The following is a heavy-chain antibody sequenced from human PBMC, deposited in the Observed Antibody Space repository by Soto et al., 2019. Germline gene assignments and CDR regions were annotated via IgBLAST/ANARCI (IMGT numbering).Heavy chain of an antibody. V-gene: IGHV3-21*01. J-gene: IGHJ4*02. Sequence: DVQLVESGGGLVKPWGSLRLSCTASGFTFNLYTLNWVRQAPGKGLEWVSSISSTSSYIYYADSVKGRFAISRDNAEKSLFLQMSDLRAEDTALYYCATEGRSGYRNFDFWGQGTLVTVSS. CDR1: GFTFNLYT. D-gene: IGHD3-22*01. CDR3: ATEGRSGYRNFDF. CDR2: ISSTSSYI.